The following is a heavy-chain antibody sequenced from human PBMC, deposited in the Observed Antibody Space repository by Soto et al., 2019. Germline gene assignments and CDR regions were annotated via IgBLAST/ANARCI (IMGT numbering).Heavy chain of an antibody. CDR3: ARRLARGVIGWFDP. V-gene: IGHV4-39*02. D-gene: IGHD3-10*01. J-gene: IGHJ5*02. CDR2: LYYTGLT. CDR1: GGSISSGTYY. Sequence: PSETLSLTCTVSGGSISSGTYYWVWIRQPPGKVLEWIGSLYYTGLTYYSPSLKSRVTISVDTSKNHFSLNLTSVTAADTAVYYCARRLARGVIGWFDPWGQGTLVTVSS.